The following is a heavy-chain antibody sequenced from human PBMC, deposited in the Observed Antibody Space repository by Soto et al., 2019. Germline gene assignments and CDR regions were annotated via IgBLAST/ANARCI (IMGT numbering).Heavy chain of an antibody. Sequence: QVQLVESGGGLVKPGGSLRLSCAASGCTFSDSYMSWLRQAPGTGLEWVSYISSISSYTNYADSVKGRFTISRDNAKNSLYLQMNSLRAEDTAVYYCARDLKVVPAAHYYYYGMDVWGQGTTVTVSS. V-gene: IGHV3-11*06. CDR1: GCTFSDSY. CDR3: ARDLKVVPAAHYYYYGMDV. D-gene: IGHD2-2*01. CDR2: ISSISSYT. J-gene: IGHJ6*02.